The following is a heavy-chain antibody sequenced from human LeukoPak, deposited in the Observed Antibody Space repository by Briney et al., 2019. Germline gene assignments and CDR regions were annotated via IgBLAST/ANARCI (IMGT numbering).Heavy chain of an antibody. J-gene: IGHJ5*02. Sequence: GGSLRLSCTASGFTFGDYAMSWVRQAPGKGLEWVSLISGSGGVTYYADSVKGRFTISRDNSKDTLYLQMNSLRAEDTATYYCAKEWDGSGTRLGWFDPWGQGTLVTVSS. CDR3: AKEWDGSGTRLGWFDP. CDR1: GFTFGDYA. CDR2: ISGSGGVT. D-gene: IGHD3-10*01. V-gene: IGHV3-23*01.